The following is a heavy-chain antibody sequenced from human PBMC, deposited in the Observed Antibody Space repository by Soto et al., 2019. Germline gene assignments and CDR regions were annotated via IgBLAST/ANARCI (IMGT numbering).Heavy chain of an antibody. CDR3: ARDVAAAGTVFDP. V-gene: IGHV3-30-3*01. J-gene: IGHJ5*02. Sequence: GGSLSLSCAASGFTFSSYAMHWVRQAPGKGLEWVAVISYDGSNKYYADSVKGRFTISRDNSKNTLYLQMNSLRAEDTAVYYCARDVAAAGTVFDPWGQGTLVTVSS. CDR2: ISYDGSNK. CDR1: GFTFSSYA. D-gene: IGHD6-13*01.